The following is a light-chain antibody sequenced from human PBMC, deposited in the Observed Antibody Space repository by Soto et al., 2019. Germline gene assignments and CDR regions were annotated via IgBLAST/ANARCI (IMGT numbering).Light chain of an antibody. Sequence: QSVLTQPASVSGSPGQSITISCTGTSSDVGAYNYVSWYQQHPGKVPKLMIYDVTNRPSGVSNRFSGSKSGNTASLTISGLQAEDEADYYCSSYTRTITYVFGAGTKVTVL. CDR2: DVT. V-gene: IGLV2-14*01. CDR1: SSDVGAYNY. J-gene: IGLJ1*01. CDR3: SSYTRTITYV.